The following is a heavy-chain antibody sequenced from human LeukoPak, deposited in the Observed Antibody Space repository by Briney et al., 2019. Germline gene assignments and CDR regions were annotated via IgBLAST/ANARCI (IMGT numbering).Heavy chain of an antibody. Sequence: SETLSLTCTVSGGSISSSSYYWGWIRQPPGKGLEWIGNIYYSGSTYCNPSLKSRVTISVDTSKNQFSLKLTSVTAADTAVYYCASAYGSSWSWFDPWGQGTLVTVSS. D-gene: IGHD6-13*01. CDR2: IYYSGST. CDR1: GGSISSSSYY. V-gene: IGHV4-39*01. CDR3: ASAYGSSWSWFDP. J-gene: IGHJ5*02.